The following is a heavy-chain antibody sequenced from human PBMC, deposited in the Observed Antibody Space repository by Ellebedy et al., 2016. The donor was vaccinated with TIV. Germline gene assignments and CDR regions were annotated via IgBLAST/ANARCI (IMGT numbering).Heavy chain of an antibody. CDR3: ARDQVGAVTPFDY. CDR1: GYTFSTYV. V-gene: IGHV1-3*01. D-gene: IGHD1-26*01. Sequence: AASVKVSCKASGYTFSTYVMHWARQAPGQGLEWLGWINAGNGNTKYSQKFQDRVTITRDTSASTAYMELSSLTSEDTAVYYCARDQVGAVTPFDYWGRGTLVTVSS. CDR2: INAGNGNT. J-gene: IGHJ4*02.